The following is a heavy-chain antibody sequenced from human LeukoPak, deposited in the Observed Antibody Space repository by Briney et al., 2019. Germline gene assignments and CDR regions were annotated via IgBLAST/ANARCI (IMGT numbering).Heavy chain of an antibody. V-gene: IGHV3-21*01. CDR2: ISTSSSYI. D-gene: IGHD3-10*02. CDR3: AELGITMIGGA. CDR1: GFTFSSYS. Sequence: GGSLRLSCAASGFTFSSYSMNWVRQAPGKGLEWVSSISTSSSYIYYADSVKGRFTSSRDNAKKSLYLQMNSLRAEDTAVYYCAELGITMIGGAWGKGTTVTISS. J-gene: IGHJ6*04.